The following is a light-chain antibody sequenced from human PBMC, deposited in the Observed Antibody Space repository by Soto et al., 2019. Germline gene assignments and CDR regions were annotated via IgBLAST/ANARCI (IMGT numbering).Light chain of an antibody. Sequence: QSVLTQPPLASGTPGQRVTISCSGSSSNIGSNTVNWYQQLPGTAPKLLIYSNNQRPSGVPDRFSGSKSGTSASLAISGLQSEDEADYYCASWDDSLNGHAVFGGGTQLTVL. CDR1: SSNIGSNT. CDR3: ASWDDSLNGHAV. V-gene: IGLV1-44*01. CDR2: SNN. J-gene: IGLJ7*01.